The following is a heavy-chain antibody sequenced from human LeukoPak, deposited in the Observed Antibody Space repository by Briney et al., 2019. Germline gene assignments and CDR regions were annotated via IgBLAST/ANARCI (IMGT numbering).Heavy chain of an antibody. J-gene: IGHJ4*02. CDR1: GDTFTSYA. Sequence: ASVKVSCKASGDTFTSYAMHWVRQAPGQRLEWIGWINAGNGNTKYSQEFQGRVTITRDTSASTAYMELSSLRSEDMAVYYCASEGRGVPGAIAAVKGFDYWGQGTLVTVSS. CDR2: INAGNGNT. CDR3: ASEGRGVPGAIAAVKGFDY. D-gene: IGHD6-13*01. V-gene: IGHV1-3*03.